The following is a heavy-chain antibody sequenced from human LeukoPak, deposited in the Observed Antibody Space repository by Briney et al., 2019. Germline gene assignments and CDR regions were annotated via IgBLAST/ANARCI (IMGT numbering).Heavy chain of an antibody. J-gene: IGHJ4*02. CDR3: ARGIPDYGGNTGHYFDY. CDR2: IYYSGST. Sequence: ETLSLTCTVSGGSISSYYWSWIRQPPGKGLEWIGYIYYSGSTNYNPSLKSRVTISVDTSKNQFSLKLSSVTAADTAVYYCARGIPDYGGNTGHYFDYWGQGTLVTVSS. D-gene: IGHD4-23*01. CDR1: GGSISSYY. V-gene: IGHV4-59*01.